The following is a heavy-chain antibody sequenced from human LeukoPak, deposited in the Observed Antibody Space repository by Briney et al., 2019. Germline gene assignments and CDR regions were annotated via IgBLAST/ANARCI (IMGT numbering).Heavy chain of an antibody. D-gene: IGHD2-2*01. Sequence: PGGSLRLSCAASGFTFSSYAMSWVRQAPGKGLEWVSAISGSGGSTYYADSVKGRFTISRDNAKNSLYLQMNSLRAEDTALYYCARERAMLDYYYYMDVWGKGTTVTVSS. CDR2: ISGSGGST. CDR3: ARERAMLDYYYYMDV. V-gene: IGHV3-23*01. CDR1: GFTFSSYA. J-gene: IGHJ6*03.